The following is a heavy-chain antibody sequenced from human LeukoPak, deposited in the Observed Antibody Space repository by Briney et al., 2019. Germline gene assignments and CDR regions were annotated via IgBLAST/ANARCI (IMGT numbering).Heavy chain of an antibody. Sequence: GGSLRLSCAAYGFTFSSYSMNWVRQAPGKGLEWVSSISSSSSYIYYADSVKGRFTISRDNAKNSLYLQMNSLRAEDTAVYYCARVGITGTTYPSGAFDIWGQGTMVTVSS. J-gene: IGHJ3*02. V-gene: IGHV3-21*01. D-gene: IGHD1-7*01. CDR1: GFTFSSYS. CDR2: ISSSSSYI. CDR3: ARVGITGTTYPSGAFDI.